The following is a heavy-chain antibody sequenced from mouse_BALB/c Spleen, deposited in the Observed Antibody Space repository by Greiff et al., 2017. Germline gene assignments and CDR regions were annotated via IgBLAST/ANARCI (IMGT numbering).Heavy chain of an antibody. CDR3: ARDGYDRFYYAMDY. Sequence: EVQRVESGPELVKPGASVKMSCKASGYTFTSYVMHWVKQKPGQGLEWIGYINPYNDGTKYNEKFKGKATLTSDKSSSTAYMELSSLTSEDSAVYFCARDGYDRFYYAMDYWGQGTSVTVSS. D-gene: IGHD2-2*01. V-gene: IGHV1-14*01. CDR2: INPYNDGT. CDR1: GYTFTSYV. J-gene: IGHJ4*01.